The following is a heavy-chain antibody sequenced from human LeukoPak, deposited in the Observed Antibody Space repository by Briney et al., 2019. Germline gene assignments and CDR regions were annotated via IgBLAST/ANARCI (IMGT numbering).Heavy chain of an antibody. D-gene: IGHD4-17*01. CDR2: IRPYNDDT. J-gene: IGHJ4*02. CDR1: GYTFSSYA. Sequence: GASVKVSCKTSGYTFSSYAITWLRQTPGQGLEWMGWIRPYNDDTNYAQNFQAGVAMTADTSTKTVYMELRSLTSDDTAVYFCAREGSYGDYLTLDYWGQGTLVTVSS. V-gene: IGHV1-18*04. CDR3: AREGSYGDYLTLDY.